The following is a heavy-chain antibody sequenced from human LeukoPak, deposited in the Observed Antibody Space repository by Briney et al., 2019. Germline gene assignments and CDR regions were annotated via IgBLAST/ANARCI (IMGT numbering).Heavy chain of an antibody. CDR1: AGSISNYY. CDR3: ASRVYGYFDY. J-gene: IGHJ4*02. D-gene: IGHD6-13*01. Sequence: PSETLSLTCTVSAGSISNYYWSWIRQPPGKGLEWIGYISYSGSTNYNPSLKSRVTISVDTSKNQFSLKLSSVTAADTAVYYCASRVYGYFDYWGQGTLVTVSS. V-gene: IGHV4-59*08. CDR2: ISYSGST.